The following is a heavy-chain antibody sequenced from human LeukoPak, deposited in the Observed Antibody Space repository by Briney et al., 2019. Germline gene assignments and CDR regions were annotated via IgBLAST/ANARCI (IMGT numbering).Heavy chain of an antibody. CDR2: INHSGST. J-gene: IGHJ4*02. CDR3: ARSSRYDFWSGYYEKVWSL. CDR1: DGAISDSY. D-gene: IGHD3-3*01. V-gene: IGHV4-34*01. Sequence: PSETLSLTCTVSDGAISDSYWSWIRQPPGKGLEWIGEINHSGSTNYNPSLKSRVTISVDTSKNQFSLKLSSVTAADTAVYYCARSSRYDFWSGYYEKVWSLWGQGTLVTVSS.